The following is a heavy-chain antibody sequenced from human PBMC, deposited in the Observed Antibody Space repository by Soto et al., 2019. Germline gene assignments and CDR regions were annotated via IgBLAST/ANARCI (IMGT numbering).Heavy chain of an antibody. J-gene: IGHJ4*02. Sequence: QVQLVQSGAEVKKPGASVKVSCKASGYTFPSYHITWVRQAHGQGLEWMGWISAYNGNTNYAEKLPARVTMTTDTSTSTAYMELRRLRSYDTAGYYCVRDSPPPRAWGQGTLVTVSS. V-gene: IGHV1-18*01. CDR3: VRDSPPPRA. CDR2: ISAYNGNT. CDR1: GYTFPSYH.